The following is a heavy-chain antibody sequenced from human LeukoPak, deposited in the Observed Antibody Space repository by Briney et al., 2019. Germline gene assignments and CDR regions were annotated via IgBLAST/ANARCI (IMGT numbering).Heavy chain of an antibody. J-gene: IGHJ4*02. CDR2: VYYSGST. V-gene: IGHV4-39*01. CDR3: ARRPKPRITMVRGASARDRYFDY. CDR1: GGSISGSNYY. Sequence: SETLSLTCTVSGGSISGSNYYWGWIRQPPGKGLEWIGVVYYSGSTYYSSSFKSRVTISVDTSKNQFSLKLSSVTAADTAVYYCARRPKPRITMVRGASARDRYFDYWGQGTLVTVSS. D-gene: IGHD3-10*01.